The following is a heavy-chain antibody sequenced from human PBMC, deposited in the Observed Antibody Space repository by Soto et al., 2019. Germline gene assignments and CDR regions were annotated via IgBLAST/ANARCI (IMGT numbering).Heavy chain of an antibody. CDR2: INPNGGVT. Sequence: QVQLVQSGAEVKKPGASVTVSCRSSGDTFNDYYIHWVRQAPGQGLEWMGWINPNGGVTKYAQKFQGWVSMTRATSIRTVYMQLSRLRSDDTAVYYCARESGGATAPLDYYYFYMDVWGTGTTVTVSS. CDR1: GDTFNDYY. D-gene: IGHD5-12*01. J-gene: IGHJ6*03. V-gene: IGHV1-2*04. CDR3: ARESGGATAPLDYYYFYMDV.